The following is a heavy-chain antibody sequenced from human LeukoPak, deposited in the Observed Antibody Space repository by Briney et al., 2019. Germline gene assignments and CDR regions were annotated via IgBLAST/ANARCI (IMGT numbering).Heavy chain of an antibody. CDR2: ISGSGGST. Sequence: GGSLRLSCAASGFTFSSYAMSWVRQAPGKGLEWVSAISGSGGSTYYADSVKGRFTISRDNSKNTLYLQMNSLRAEDTAVYYCAKVENYYDSSGYYVDAFGIWGQGTMVTVSS. V-gene: IGHV3-23*01. D-gene: IGHD3-22*01. CDR3: AKVENYYDSSGYYVDAFGI. CDR1: GFTFSSYA. J-gene: IGHJ3*02.